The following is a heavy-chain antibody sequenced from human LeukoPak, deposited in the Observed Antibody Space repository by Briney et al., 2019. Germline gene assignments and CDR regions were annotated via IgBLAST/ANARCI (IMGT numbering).Heavy chain of an antibody. D-gene: IGHD2-21*02. CDR1: GFTFSDHA. CDR2: INSDGSST. V-gene: IGHV3-74*01. CDR3: ARDPGDSTFDY. J-gene: IGHJ4*02. Sequence: GGSLRLSCSASGFTFSDHAMSWVRQAPGKGLVWVSRINSDGSSTSYADSVKGRFTISRDNAKNTLYLQMNSLRAEDTAVYYCARDPGDSTFDYWGQGTLVTVSS.